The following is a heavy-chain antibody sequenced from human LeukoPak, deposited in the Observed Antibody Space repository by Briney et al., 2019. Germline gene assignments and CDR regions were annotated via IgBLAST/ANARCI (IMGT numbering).Heavy chain of an antibody. CDR2: ISAYNGDT. CDR1: GYPFISYG. V-gene: IGHV1-18*04. D-gene: IGHD3-22*01. J-gene: IGHJ4*02. CDR3: ARVFYFYDTSGPQYSFDY. Sequence: ASAKVSCKTSGYPFISYGLSWVRQAPGQGLEWMGCISAYNGDTNYAQRLQGRVTMTTDTSTTTAYMELRSLRSDDTAVYYCARVFYFYDTSGPQYSFDYWGQGTLVTVSS.